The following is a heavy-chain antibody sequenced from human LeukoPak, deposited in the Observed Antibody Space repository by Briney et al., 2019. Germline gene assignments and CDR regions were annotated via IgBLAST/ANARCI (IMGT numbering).Heavy chain of an antibody. CDR3: ARGTPGRYDFWSGYSV. CDR2: IYYSGST. D-gene: IGHD3-3*01. Sequence: PSETLSLTCTVSAGSISSGDYYWSWIRQPPGKGLEWIGYIYYSGSTYYNPSLKSRVTISVDTSKNQFSLKLSSVTAADTAVYYCARGTPGRYDFWSGYSVWGQGTLVTVSS. V-gene: IGHV4-30-4*08. CDR1: AGSISSGDYY. J-gene: IGHJ4*02.